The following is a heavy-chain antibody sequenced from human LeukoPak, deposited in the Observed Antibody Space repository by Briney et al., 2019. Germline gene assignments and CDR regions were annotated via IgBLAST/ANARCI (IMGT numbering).Heavy chain of an antibody. CDR1: GGSISSSSYY. CDR2: IYYSGST. Sequence: SETLSLTCTVSGGSISSSSYYWGWIRQPPGKGLEWIGSIYYSGSTYNNPSLKSRVTISVDTSKNQFSLKLSSVTAADTAVYYCARHVGGGSYSDYMDVWGKGTTVTVSS. D-gene: IGHD3-16*01. V-gene: IGHV4-39*01. J-gene: IGHJ6*03. CDR3: ARHVGGGSYSDYMDV.